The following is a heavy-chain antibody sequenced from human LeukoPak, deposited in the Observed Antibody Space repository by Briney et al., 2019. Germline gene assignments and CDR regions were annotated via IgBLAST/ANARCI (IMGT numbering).Heavy chain of an antibody. CDR3: ARADPPHHFWSGYSFDY. D-gene: IGHD3-3*02. CDR1: GGSISSGGYY. V-gene: IGHV4-31*03. CDR2: IYYSGST. Sequence: SQTLSLTCTVSGGSISSGGYYWSWIRQHPGKGLEWIGYIYYSGSTYYNPSLKSRVTISVDTSKNQFSLKLSSVTAADTAVYYCARADPPHHFWSGYSFDYWGQGTLVTVSS. J-gene: IGHJ4*02.